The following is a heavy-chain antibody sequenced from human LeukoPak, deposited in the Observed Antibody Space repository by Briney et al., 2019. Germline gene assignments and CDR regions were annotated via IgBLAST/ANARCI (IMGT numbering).Heavy chain of an antibody. CDR1: GFTFSSYA. CDR2: ISGSGGST. V-gene: IGHV3-23*01. J-gene: IGHJ4*02. CDR3: AKLPLAAAGGGLFDY. D-gene: IGHD6-13*01. Sequence: GGSLRLSCAASGFTFSSYAMSWVRQAPGKGPEWVSAISGSGGSTYYADSVKGRFTISRDNSKNTLYLQMNSLRAEDTAVYYCAKLPLAAAGGGLFDYWGQGTLVTVSS.